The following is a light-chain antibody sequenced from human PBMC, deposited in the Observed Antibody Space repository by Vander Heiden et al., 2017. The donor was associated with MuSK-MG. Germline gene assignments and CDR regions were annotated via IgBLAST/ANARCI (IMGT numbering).Light chain of an antibody. Sequence: SYELTQPPSVSVSPGQTAPITCSGPNLGDQFPCWYQLKPGQSPLMVIYQDTRRPSGIPERFSGSNSGNTATLTISGTQPMDEADYYCQAWDSNTVVFGGGTKLTVL. V-gene: IGLV3-1*01. CDR1: NLGDQF. CDR3: QAWDSNTVV. J-gene: IGLJ2*01. CDR2: QDT.